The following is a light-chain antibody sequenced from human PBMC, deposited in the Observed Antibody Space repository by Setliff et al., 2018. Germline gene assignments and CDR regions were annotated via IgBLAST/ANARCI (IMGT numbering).Light chain of an antibody. Sequence: SVLTQPPSASGSPGQSVTISCTGTSSDVGRYNFVSWYQQHPGKAPKLMIYEVNKRPSGVPDRFSGSKSGNTASLTVSGLQAEDEADYYCSSYAGNYIYVFGSGTKV. V-gene: IGLV2-8*01. J-gene: IGLJ1*01. CDR2: EVN. CDR1: SSDVGRYNF. CDR3: SSYAGNYIYV.